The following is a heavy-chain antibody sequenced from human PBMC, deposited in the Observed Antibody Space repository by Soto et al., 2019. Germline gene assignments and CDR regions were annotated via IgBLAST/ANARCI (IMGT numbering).Heavy chain of an antibody. CDR3: GVQYEY. CDR2: ISGRTGST. V-gene: IGHV3-23*01. CDR1: GVTFSSYA. J-gene: IGHJ4*02. Sequence: GGSLRLPCSASGVTFSSYAMSWVRQAPGKGLEWVSAISGRTGSTSYADSVKGRFTISRDNSRNTLYLQMNSLRAEDAAVYYYGVQYEYWGQGTLVIVYS.